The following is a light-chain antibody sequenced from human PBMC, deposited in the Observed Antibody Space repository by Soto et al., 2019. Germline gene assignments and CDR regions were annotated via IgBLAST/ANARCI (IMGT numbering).Light chain of an antibody. CDR3: SSYTAINTVT. V-gene: IGLV2-14*02. CDR2: EDT. J-gene: IGLJ2*01. Sequence: QSALTQPASVSGSPGQSITISCTGSPDLVSWYQQHPGSAPKLLIDEDTKRPSAVSERFSGSRSGNTASLTISGLQAEDEADYYCSSYTAINTVTFGGGTKLTVL. CDR1: SPDL.